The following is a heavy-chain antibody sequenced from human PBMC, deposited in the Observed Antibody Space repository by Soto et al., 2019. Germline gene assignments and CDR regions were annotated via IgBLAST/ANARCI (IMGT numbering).Heavy chain of an antibody. CDR3: ARKVLGSTSRPDWWYFDL. D-gene: IGHD2-2*01. CDR1: GFTFINYA. CDR2: ISGGGDRT. J-gene: IGHJ2*01. V-gene: IGHV3-23*01. Sequence: EEQLLESGRGLVQPGGSLRLCCVGSGFTFINYAMNWVRQTPGKGLEWVSGISGGGDRTFDADSVKGRFTISRDNSKNTVNLQMNSLRADDTAVYYCARKVLGSTSRPDWWYFDLWGRGTLVTVSS.